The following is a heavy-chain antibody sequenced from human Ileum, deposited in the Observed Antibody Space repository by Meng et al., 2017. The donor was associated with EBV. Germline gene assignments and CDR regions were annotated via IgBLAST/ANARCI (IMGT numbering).Heavy chain of an antibody. V-gene: IGHV1-3*04. Sequence: QVQFVPSGTDVNKPGASVKPSCETSGYSFVAYAIHWVRQAPGQGLEWMGWINTLNGHTEYSQKFQGSVTITSDTSASTVYMELHSLRSQDTAVYYCARRASQGVDPWGQGTLVTVSS. J-gene: IGHJ5*02. CDR2: INTLNGHT. CDR3: ARRASQGVDP. CDR1: GYSFVAYA.